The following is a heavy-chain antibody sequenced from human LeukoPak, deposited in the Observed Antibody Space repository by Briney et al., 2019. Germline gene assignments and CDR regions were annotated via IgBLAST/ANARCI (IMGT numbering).Heavy chain of an antibody. D-gene: IGHD2-2*03. CDR1: GFTFSSYW. J-gene: IGHJ6*02. CDR2: INSDGSST. CDR3: AKVPWIDYYYGMDV. V-gene: IGHV3-74*01. Sequence: GGSLRLSCAASGFTFSSYWMHWVRQAPGKGLVWVSRINSDGSSTSYADSVKGRFTISRDNAKNTLYLQMNSLRAEDTAVYYCAKVPWIDYYYGMDVWGQGTTVTVAS.